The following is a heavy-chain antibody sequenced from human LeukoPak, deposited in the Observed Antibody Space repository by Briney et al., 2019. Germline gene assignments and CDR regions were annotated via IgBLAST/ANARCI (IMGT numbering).Heavy chain of an antibody. Sequence: GGSLRLSCAASGYTFSRYWMHWVRQGPGKGLVWVSRINEDGSSTSYAESVRGRFTISRDNAKNTLYLQMNSLRAEAAAVYYCTTDTFGARDSWGQGTLVTVSS. J-gene: IGHJ4*02. CDR1: GYTFSRYW. CDR3: TTDTFGARDS. D-gene: IGHD3-10*01. CDR2: INEDGSST. V-gene: IGHV3-74*01.